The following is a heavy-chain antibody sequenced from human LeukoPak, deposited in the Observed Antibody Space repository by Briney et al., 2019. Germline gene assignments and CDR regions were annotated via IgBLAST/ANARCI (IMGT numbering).Heavy chain of an antibody. J-gene: IGHJ6*03. V-gene: IGHV4-39*01. Sequence: PSETLSLTRIVCLGSIRSRSYHWGWIPQPPGKGLEWIGSIYYCGHTYYNPSLKSRVTISVDTSKNQFSLKLSSVTSADTAVYYCARYRYCSSTSCYAPYYYYYMDVWGKGTTVTVSS. D-gene: IGHD2-2*01. CDR1: LGSIRSRSYH. CDR2: IYYCGHT. CDR3: ARYRYCSSTSCYAPYYYYYMDV.